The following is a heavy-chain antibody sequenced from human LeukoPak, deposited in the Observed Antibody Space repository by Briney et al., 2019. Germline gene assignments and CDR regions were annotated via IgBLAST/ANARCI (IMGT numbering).Heavy chain of an antibody. CDR3: ARERTTVTTVGEVAFDI. CDR2: INPSGGST. CDR1: GYTFTSYY. V-gene: IGHV1-46*01. J-gene: IGHJ3*02. D-gene: IGHD4-17*01. Sequence: ASVNVSCKASGYTFTSYYMHWVRQAPGQGLEWMGIINPSGGSTSYAQKFQGRVTMTRDTSTSTVYMELSSLRSEDTAVYYCARERTTVTTVGEVAFDIWGQGTMVTVSS.